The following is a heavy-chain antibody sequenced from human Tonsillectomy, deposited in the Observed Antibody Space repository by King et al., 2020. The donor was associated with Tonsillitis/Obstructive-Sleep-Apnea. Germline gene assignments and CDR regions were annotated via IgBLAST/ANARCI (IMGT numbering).Heavy chain of an antibody. V-gene: IGHV3-49*04. D-gene: IGHD1-26*01. CDR2: NRSKAYGGTT. CDR3: TRDLIYSGTYFHYYYLDV. CDR1: GFIFGDYA. J-gene: IGHJ6*03. Sequence: QLVQSGGGLVQPGRYLRLSCTASGFIFGDYAMTWVRQAPGKGLDWVGFNRSKAYGGTTEYAASVEGRFTISRDDSKSIAYLQMNRLKTEDTAVYYCTRDLIYSGTYFHYYYLDVLGKGTTVTVA.